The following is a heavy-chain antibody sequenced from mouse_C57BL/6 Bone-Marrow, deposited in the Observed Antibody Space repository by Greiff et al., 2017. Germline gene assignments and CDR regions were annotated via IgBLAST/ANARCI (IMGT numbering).Heavy chain of an antibody. CDR2: IYPRSGNT. CDR1: GYTFTSYG. V-gene: IGHV1-81*01. Sequence: VKVVESGAELARPGASVKLSCKASGYTFTSYGISWVKQRTGQGLEWIGEIYPRSGNTYYNEKFKGKATLTADKSSSTAYMELRSLTSEDSAVYFCVIYYYGSRNYWGQGTTLTVSS. J-gene: IGHJ2*01. CDR3: VIYYYGSRNY. D-gene: IGHD1-1*01.